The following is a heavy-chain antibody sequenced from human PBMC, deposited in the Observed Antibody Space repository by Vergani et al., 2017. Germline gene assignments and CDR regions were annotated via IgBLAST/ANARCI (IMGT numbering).Heavy chain of an antibody. D-gene: IGHD3-16*01. CDR3: ARHDSGHYDASYYGLDV. Sequence: QLQLHKSGPGLVKPSETLSLTCTLSGGPISSISHSWGWPRQTPGKGLEWIGSIYYTGSAYSNPSLKSRVSISVDASKNQFSLKLSSVTAADAAVYYCARHDSGHYDASYYGLDVWGQGTTVTVSS. CDR2: IYYTGSA. CDR1: GGPISSISHS. V-gene: IGHV4-39*01. J-gene: IGHJ6*02.